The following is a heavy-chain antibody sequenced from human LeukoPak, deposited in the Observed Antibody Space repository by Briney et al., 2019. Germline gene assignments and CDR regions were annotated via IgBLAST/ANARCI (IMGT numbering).Heavy chain of an antibody. CDR2: ISGSGGST. D-gene: IGHD6-13*01. J-gene: IGHJ4*02. CDR1: GFTFSSYA. Sequence: GGSLRLSCAASGFTFSSYAMSWVRQAPGKGLEWVPAISGSGGSTYYADSVKGRFTISRDNSKNTLYLQMNSLRAEDTAVYYCAKASSWFLDYFDYWGQGTLVTVSS. V-gene: IGHV3-23*01. CDR3: AKASSWFLDYFDY.